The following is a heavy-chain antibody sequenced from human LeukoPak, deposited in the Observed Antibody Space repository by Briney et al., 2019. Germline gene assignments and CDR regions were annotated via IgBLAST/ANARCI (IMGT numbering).Heavy chain of an antibody. CDR1: GFTFSSYW. V-gene: IGHV3-7*01. Sequence: PGGSLRLSCAASGFTFSSYWMSWVRQAPGKGLEWVANIKQDGSEKYYVDSVKGRFTISRDNAKNSLYLQMNSLRAEDTAVYYCAREPIEYSSSPLFDYWGQGTLVTVSS. J-gene: IGHJ4*02. CDR2: IKQDGSEK. D-gene: IGHD6-6*01. CDR3: AREPIEYSSSPLFDY.